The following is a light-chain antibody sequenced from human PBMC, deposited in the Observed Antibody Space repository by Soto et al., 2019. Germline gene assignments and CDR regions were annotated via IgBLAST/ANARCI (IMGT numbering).Light chain of an antibody. CDR2: GAS. Sequence: IVLTQSPGTLSLSPGERATLSCRASQSVSSSYLAWYQQKPGQAPRLLIYGASSRATGIPDRFSGSVSGTGFTLTISRLEPEDFAVYYCQQYGSSPPWTFGQGTKGEIK. CDR1: QSVSSSY. V-gene: IGKV3-20*01. CDR3: QQYGSSPPWT. J-gene: IGKJ1*01.